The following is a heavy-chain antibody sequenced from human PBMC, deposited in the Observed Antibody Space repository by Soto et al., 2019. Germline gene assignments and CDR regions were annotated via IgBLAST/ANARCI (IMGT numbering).Heavy chain of an antibody. CDR2: ISGSGGIT. Sequence: EVQLLESGGGLVQPGGSLRLSCAASGFTFINYGVTWVRQAPGKWLEWVSTISGSGGITDYADSGKGRFTISRDNSKNTRYLQRNTRRAEATAVYSCAKDQGSSRYQIASWGQGTLVTASS. D-gene: IGHD6-13*01. V-gene: IGHV3-23*01. J-gene: IGHJ5*02. CDR1: GFTFINYG. CDR3: AKDQGSSRYQIAS.